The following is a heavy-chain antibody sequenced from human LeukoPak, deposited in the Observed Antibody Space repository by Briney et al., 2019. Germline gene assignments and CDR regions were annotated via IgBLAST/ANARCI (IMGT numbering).Heavy chain of an antibody. CDR1: GFTFSRNA. Sequence: GGSLRLSCAASGFTFSRNAMNWVRQAPGKRLEWVSFISSSSNYMPYADSVKGRFTISRDNAKNSLYLQMNSLRAEDTAVYYCARPLDSSNNYFGYWGQGTLVTVSA. J-gene: IGHJ4*02. CDR2: ISSSSNYM. CDR3: ARPLDSSNNYFGY. V-gene: IGHV3-21*01. D-gene: IGHD6-13*01.